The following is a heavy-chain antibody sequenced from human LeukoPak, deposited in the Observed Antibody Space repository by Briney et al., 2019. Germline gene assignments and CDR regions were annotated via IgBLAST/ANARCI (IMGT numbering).Heavy chain of an antibody. Sequence: GGSLRLSCAASEFTFSDYYMSWIRQAPGKGLAWVSYISSTSSTKYYADSVKGRFTISRDNAKSSLCLQMNSLRAEDTAVYYCARCGDGLPCDFDYWGQGTLVTVSS. CDR3: ARCGDGLPCDFDY. J-gene: IGHJ4*02. V-gene: IGHV3-11*04. CDR1: EFTFSDYY. CDR2: ISSTSSTK. D-gene: IGHD3-10*01.